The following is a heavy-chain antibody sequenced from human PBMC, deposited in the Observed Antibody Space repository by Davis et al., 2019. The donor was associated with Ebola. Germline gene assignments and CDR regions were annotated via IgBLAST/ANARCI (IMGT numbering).Heavy chain of an antibody. Sequence: GESLKISCAASGFTFSTFNMNWVRQAAGTGLEWVSSISSDSETIVYADSVKGRFTITRDNAKNALYLQMDTLRAEDTAVYYCVRDPALVVTGGGWFFGLWGRGTLVTVSS. D-gene: IGHD2-21*02. CDR3: VRDPALVVTGGGWFFGL. J-gene: IGHJ2*01. CDR2: ISSDSETI. CDR1: GFTFSTFN. V-gene: IGHV3-21*01.